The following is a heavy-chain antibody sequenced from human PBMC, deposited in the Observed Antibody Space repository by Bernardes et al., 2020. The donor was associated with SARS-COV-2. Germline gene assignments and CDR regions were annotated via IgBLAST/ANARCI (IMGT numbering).Heavy chain of an antibody. CDR3: VRADCTSTRCHRGAFDI. J-gene: IGHJ3*02. D-gene: IGHD2-2*01. Sequence: GGSLRLSRAASGFTFSAYWMHWVRQAPGKGLVWVSRIDYGGTTTNYADSVKGRFTISRDNARNTLDLQMNSLTADDTAVYFCVRADCTSTRCHRGAFDIWGQGTMVTVSS. V-gene: IGHV3-74*01. CDR1: GFTFSAYW. CDR2: IDYGGTTT.